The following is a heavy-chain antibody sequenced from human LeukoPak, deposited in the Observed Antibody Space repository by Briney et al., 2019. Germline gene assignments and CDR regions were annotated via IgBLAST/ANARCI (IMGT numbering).Heavy chain of an antibody. J-gene: IGHJ3*02. D-gene: IGHD1-1*01. CDR1: GASITNSY. CDR2: INYSGST. CDR3: ARDPLSTNDFDI. Sequence: SETLSLTCTVSGASITNSYWNWIRQSPGKGLEWIGYINYSGSTNYNPSLKSRVTISVDTSKNQFSLKLSSVTAADTAVYFCARDPLSTNDFDIWGQGTMITVSS. V-gene: IGHV4-59*01.